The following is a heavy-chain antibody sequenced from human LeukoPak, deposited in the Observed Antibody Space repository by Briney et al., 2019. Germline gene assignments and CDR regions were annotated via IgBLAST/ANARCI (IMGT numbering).Heavy chain of an antibody. D-gene: IGHD3-10*01. CDR2: ISGSGGST. CDR1: GFTFSSYA. J-gene: IGHJ4*02. Sequence: GGSLRLSCAASGFTFSSYAMSWVRQAPGKGLEWVSAISGSGGSTYYADSVKGRFTISRDNSKNTLYLQMNSLRAEDTAVYYCAKLRNRFGELLLYYFDYWGQGTLVTVTS. V-gene: IGHV3-23*01. CDR3: AKLRNRFGELLLYYFDY.